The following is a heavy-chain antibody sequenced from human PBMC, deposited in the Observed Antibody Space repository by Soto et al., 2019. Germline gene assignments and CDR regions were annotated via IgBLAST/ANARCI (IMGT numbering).Heavy chain of an antibody. CDR1: GFTFSSYA. D-gene: IGHD6-19*01. CDR2: ISGSGGST. V-gene: IGHV3-23*01. Sequence: EVQLLESGGGLVQPGGSLRLSCAASGFTFSSYAMNWVRQAPGKGLEWVSVISGSGGSTYYADSVKGRFTISRGNSKNTLYLQRNSLRAEDTAVYYCARRSSGWYFDYWGQGTLVTVSS. CDR3: ARRSSGWYFDY. J-gene: IGHJ4*02.